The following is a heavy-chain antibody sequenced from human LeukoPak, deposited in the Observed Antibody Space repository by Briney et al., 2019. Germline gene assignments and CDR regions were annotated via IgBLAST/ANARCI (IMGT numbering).Heavy chain of an antibody. CDR1: GGSISSSGYY. D-gene: IGHD5-18*01. V-gene: IGHV4-39*07. Sequence: SETLSLTCTVSGGSISSSGYYWGWIRQPPGKGLEWIGSIYYSGSTYYNPSLKSRVTISVDTSKNQFSLKLSSVTAADTAVYYCARVGYSYGLDYWGQGTLVTVSS. CDR2: IYYSGST. J-gene: IGHJ4*02. CDR3: ARVGYSYGLDY.